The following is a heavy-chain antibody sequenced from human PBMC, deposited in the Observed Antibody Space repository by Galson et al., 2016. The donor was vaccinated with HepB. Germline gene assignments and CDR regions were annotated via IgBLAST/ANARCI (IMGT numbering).Heavy chain of an antibody. CDR2: VHNTGST. V-gene: IGHV4-39*01. CDR3: ARHETDGLSVFDI. D-gene: IGHD4/OR15-4a*01. CDR1: GGSISSRSFY. Sequence: SETLSLTCTVSGGSISSRSFYWGWIRQPPGKGLEWIGSVHNTGSTHYNPSLKSRVTISVDTSKNHFSLKLSSVTAADTAVYYCARHETDGLSVFDIWGQGTMVTVSS. J-gene: IGHJ3*02.